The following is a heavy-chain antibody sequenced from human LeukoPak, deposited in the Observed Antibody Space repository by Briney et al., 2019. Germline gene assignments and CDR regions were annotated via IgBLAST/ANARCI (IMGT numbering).Heavy chain of an antibody. V-gene: IGHV4-59*01. Sequence: PSETLSLTCTVSGGSISSYYWSWIRQPPGKGLEWIGYIYYSGSTNYNPSLKSRVTISVDTSKNQFSLKLSSVTAADTAVYYCARGAMVRGRYYFDYWGQGTLVTVSS. J-gene: IGHJ4*02. CDR3: ARGAMVRGRYYFDY. D-gene: IGHD3-10*01. CDR1: GGSISSYY. CDR2: IYYSGST.